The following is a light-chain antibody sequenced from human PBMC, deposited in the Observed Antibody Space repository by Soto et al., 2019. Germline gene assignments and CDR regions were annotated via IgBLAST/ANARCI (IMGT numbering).Light chain of an antibody. CDR1: QSISTN. CDR2: GAS. CDR3: PQYNDQPRT. V-gene: IGKV3-15*01. Sequence: EIVMTQSPATLSVSPGERVTLSCRASQSISTNLAWYQQKPSQAPSLLIYGASTSATLIPARFSGSGSGTEFTVTISSLQSDDLAVNYGPQYNDQPRTFGHGTKVDI. J-gene: IGKJ1*01.